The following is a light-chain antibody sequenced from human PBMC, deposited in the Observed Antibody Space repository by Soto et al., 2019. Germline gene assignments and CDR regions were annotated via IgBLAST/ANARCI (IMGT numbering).Light chain of an antibody. V-gene: IGLV2-14*03. CDR1: ISDVGGYNF. Sequence: QSVLTQPASVSRSPGQSITISRTGTISDVGGYNFVSWYQQYPGKAPKLMICDVSNRPSGVSNRFSGSKSGNTASLTISGLQAEDEADYYCSSFTGSHYVFGTGTKVTVL. J-gene: IGLJ1*01. CDR2: DVS. CDR3: SSFTGSHYV.